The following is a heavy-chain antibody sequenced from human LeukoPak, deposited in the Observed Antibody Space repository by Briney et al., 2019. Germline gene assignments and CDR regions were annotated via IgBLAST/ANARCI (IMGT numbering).Heavy chain of an antibody. CDR3: ATGRRGSLLDY. J-gene: IGHJ4*02. CDR2: FEPEDGQT. Sequence: ASVKVSCKVSGDTLTELSMHWVRQAPGKGLEWMGGFEPEDGQTMYAQKFQDRLTMTEDTSTDTGYMELSSLRSEDTAVYYCATGRRGSLLDYWGQGSLVTVSS. CDR1: GDTLTELS. D-gene: IGHD1-1*01. V-gene: IGHV1-24*01.